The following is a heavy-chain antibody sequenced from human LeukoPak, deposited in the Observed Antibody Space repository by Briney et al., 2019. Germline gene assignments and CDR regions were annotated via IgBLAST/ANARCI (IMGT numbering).Heavy chain of an antibody. CDR1: GFTFSSYS. V-gene: IGHV3-30*03. CDR2: ISYDGSNK. Sequence: GGSLRLSCAASGFTFSSYSMHWVRQAPGKGLEWVAVISYDGSNKYYADSVKGRFTISRDNSKDTLYLQMNSLRAEDTAVYYCARLRYYGMDVWGQGTTVTVSS. J-gene: IGHJ6*02. CDR3: ARLRYYGMDV.